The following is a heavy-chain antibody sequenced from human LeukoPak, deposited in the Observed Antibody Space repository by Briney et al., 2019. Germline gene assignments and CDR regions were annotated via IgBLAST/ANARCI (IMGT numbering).Heavy chain of an antibody. CDR1: GGSISSGSCY. Sequence: PLSLLCTGSGGSISSGSCYWSGSRQPAGKGLEWIGRSCSSGSTNYNPSLKSRVTISVDMSKNKFSLQLNSVTAADTAVYYCAMEQALGLPSAFGTWGHEAMLTAS. V-gene: IGHV4-61*02. CDR2: SCSSGST. J-gene: IGHJ3*02. D-gene: IGHD1/OR15-1a*01. CDR3: AMEQALGLPSAFGT.